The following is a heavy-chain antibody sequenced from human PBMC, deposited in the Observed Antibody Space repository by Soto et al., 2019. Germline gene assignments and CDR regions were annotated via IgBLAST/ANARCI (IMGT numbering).Heavy chain of an antibody. CDR2: INAGNGNT. CDR1: GYTFTSYA. CDR3: ATDISPQIAPDAFDI. Sequence: ASVKVSCKASGYTFTSYAMHWVRQAPGQRLEWMGWINAGNGNTQYSQKFQGRVTITRDTSASIAYMEVSSLRSEDTAVYYCATDISPQIAPDAFDIWGQGTMVTVSS. V-gene: IGHV1-3*01. D-gene: IGHD3-22*01. J-gene: IGHJ3*02.